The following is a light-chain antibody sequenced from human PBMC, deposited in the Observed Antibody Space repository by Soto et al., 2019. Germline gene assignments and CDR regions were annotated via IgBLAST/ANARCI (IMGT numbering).Light chain of an antibody. CDR1: QGISSY. J-gene: IGKJ5*01. CDR3: QQYYSYPLT. V-gene: IGKV1-8*01. CDR2: AAS. Sequence: AIRMTQSPSSLSASTGDRVTITCRASQGISSYLAWYQQKPGKAPKLLIYAASTLQSGVPSRFSDSGSGTDFALTISCLQSEDFANYYCQQYYSYPLTFGQGTRLEIK.